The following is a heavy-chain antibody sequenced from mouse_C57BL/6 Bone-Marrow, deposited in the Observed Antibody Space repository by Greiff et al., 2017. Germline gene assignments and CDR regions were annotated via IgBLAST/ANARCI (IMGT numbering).Heavy chain of an antibody. CDR3: ASGGRVAY. CDR2: ISSGGSYT. CDR1: GFTFSSYG. V-gene: IGHV5-6*01. J-gene: IGHJ3*01. Sequence: EVQLVESGGDLVKPGGSLKLSCAASGFTFSSYGMSWVRQTPDKRLEWVATISSGGSYTYYPDSVKGRFTISRDNAKNTLYLQMSSLKSEDTAMYYCASGGRVAYWGQGTLVTVSA. D-gene: IGHD3-1*01.